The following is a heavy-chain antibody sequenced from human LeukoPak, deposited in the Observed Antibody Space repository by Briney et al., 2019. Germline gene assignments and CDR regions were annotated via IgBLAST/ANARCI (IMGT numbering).Heavy chain of an antibody. CDR3: ARWDYDILTTHLNY. J-gene: IGHJ4*02. D-gene: IGHD3-9*01. V-gene: IGHV5-51*01. CDR1: GYTFFSYW. CDR2: IYPGDSET. Sequence: GESLKISCKGSGYTFFSYWIGWVRQMPGKGLEWVGIIYPGDSETRYSPSFQGQVTISADKSISTAYLQWSSLKASDTAMYYCARWDYDILTTHLNYWGQGTLVTVSS.